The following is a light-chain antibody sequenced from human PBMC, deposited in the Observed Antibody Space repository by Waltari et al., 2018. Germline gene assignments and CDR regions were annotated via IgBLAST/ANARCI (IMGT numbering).Light chain of an antibody. CDR2: ANY. CDR1: SSNIGPNT. V-gene: IGLV1-44*01. CDR3: ATWDDSLSGRV. Sequence: QSVLTQPPSASGTPGQRVTISCSGSSSNIGPNTVTWYQLAPGTAPKTVIFANYHRPSGVPDRFSASKSGTSASLVISGLQSEDEADYFCATWDDSLSGRVFGGGTKVTVL. J-gene: IGLJ3*02.